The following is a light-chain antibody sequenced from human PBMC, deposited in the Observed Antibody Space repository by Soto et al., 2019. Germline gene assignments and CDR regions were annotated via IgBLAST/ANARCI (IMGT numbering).Light chain of an antibody. CDR2: GAS. CDR1: QTITTY. J-gene: IGKJ4*01. Sequence: EIVLTQSPATLSLSPGERATLSCRASQTITTYLAWYQQKPGQPPRLLIYGASNRATGIPARFSGSGSGTDFTLTISNLEPEDFAVYFCQQFSRPPLTFGGGTKVEI. V-gene: IGKV3-11*01. CDR3: QQFSRPPLT.